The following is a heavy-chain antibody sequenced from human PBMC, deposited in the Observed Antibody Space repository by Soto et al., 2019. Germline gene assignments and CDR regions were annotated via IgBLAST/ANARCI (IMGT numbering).Heavy chain of an antibody. CDR3: ARHGFYGDYSSNYFDP. D-gene: IGHD4-17*01. Sequence: GESLKISCNGSGYSFSNWWIAWVRQMPGEGLEYMGIIYPSDSQTRYSPSFQGQVTISADKSISTAYLQWSSLKASDTAIYYCARHGFYGDYSSNYFDPWGQGTLVTVSS. J-gene: IGHJ5*02. CDR2: IYPSDSQT. CDR1: GYSFSNWW. V-gene: IGHV5-51*01.